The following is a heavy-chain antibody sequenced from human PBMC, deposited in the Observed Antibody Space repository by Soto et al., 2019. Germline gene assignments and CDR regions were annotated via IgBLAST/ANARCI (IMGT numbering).Heavy chain of an antibody. CDR3: ARGKYDILTGYYRSYYYYYGMDV. Sequence: SQTLSLTCAISGDSVSSNSAAWNWIRQSPSRGLEWLGRTYYRSKWYNDYAVSVKSRITINPDTSKNQFSLQLNSVTPEDTAVYYCARGKYDILTGYYRSYYYYYGMDVWGQGTTVTVSS. CDR1: GDSVSSNSAA. D-gene: IGHD3-9*01. CDR2: TYYRSKWYN. V-gene: IGHV6-1*01. J-gene: IGHJ6*02.